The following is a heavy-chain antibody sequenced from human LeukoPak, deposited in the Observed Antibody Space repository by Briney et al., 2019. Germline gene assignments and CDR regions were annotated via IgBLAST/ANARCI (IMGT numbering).Heavy chain of an antibody. CDR1: GFTFDDFG. J-gene: IGHJ4*02. D-gene: IGHD4-17*01. V-gene: IGHV3-30*03. Sequence: GGSLRLSCAASGFTFDDFGMSWVRQPPGKGLEWVAVISYDGSNKYYADSVKGRFTISRDNSKNTLYLQMNSLRAEDTAVYYCARENMTTVTTFFDYWGQGILVTVSS. CDR3: ARENMTTVTTFFDY. CDR2: ISYDGSNK.